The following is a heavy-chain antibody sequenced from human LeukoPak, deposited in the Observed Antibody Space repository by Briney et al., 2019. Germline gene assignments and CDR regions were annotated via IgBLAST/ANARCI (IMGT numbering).Heavy chain of an antibody. D-gene: IGHD4-23*01. CDR3: AKVWDYGGNGLAFDI. CDR1: GFTFSSYA. CDR2: ISGSGGST. Sequence: GGSLRLSCAASGFTFSSYAMSWVRQAPGKGLEWVSAISGSGGSTYYADSVKGRFTISRDNSKNTLYLQMNSLRAEDTAVYYCAKVWDYGGNGLAFDIWGQGTMVTVPS. J-gene: IGHJ3*02. V-gene: IGHV3-23*01.